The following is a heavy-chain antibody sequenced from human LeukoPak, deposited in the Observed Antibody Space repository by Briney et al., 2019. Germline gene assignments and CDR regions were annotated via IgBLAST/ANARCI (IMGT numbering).Heavy chain of an antibody. CDR2: ISSSSSYI. D-gene: IGHD4-17*01. CDR3: ARVMTTVTNGWFDP. V-gene: IGHV3-21*01. CDR1: GFTFSSYN. J-gene: IGHJ5*02. Sequence: GGSLRLSCAASGFTFSSYNMNWVRQAPGKGLEWVSSISSSSSYIYYADSVKGRFTISRDNAKNSLYLQMNSLRAEDTAVYYCARVMTTVTNGWFDPWGQGTLVTVSS.